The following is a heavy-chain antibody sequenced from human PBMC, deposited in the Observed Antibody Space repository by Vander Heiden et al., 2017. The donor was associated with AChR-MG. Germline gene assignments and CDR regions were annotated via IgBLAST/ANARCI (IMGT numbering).Heavy chain of an antibody. V-gene: IGHV3-30*02. Sequence: QVQLVESGGGVVQPGGSLRLSCAASGFTFSSHGMHWVRQGPGKGLEWVAFIRYDGSNKYYADSVKGRFTISRDNSKNTLYLQMNSLRAEDTAVYYCAKGYCSSTSCYTAPYYYYYYGMDVWGQGTTVTVSS. CDR2: IRYDGSNK. CDR1: GFTFSSHG. J-gene: IGHJ6*02. D-gene: IGHD2-2*02. CDR3: AKGYCSSTSCYTAPYYYYYYGMDV.